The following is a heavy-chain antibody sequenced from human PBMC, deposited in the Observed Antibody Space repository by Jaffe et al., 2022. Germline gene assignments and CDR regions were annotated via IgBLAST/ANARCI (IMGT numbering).Heavy chain of an antibody. Sequence: EVQLVESGGVVVQPGGSLRLSCAASGFTFDDYAMHWVRQAPGKGLEWVSLISWDGGSTYYADSVKGRFTISRDNSKNSLYLQMNSLRAEDTALYYCAKDAGYDILTGYYTYNWFDPWGQGTLVTVSS. CDR1: GFTFDDYA. V-gene: IGHV3-43D*04. CDR3: AKDAGYDILTGYYTYNWFDP. CDR2: ISWDGGST. J-gene: IGHJ5*02. D-gene: IGHD3-9*01.